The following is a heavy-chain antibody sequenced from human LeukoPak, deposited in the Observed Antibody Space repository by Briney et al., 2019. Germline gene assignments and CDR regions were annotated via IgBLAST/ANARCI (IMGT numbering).Heavy chain of an antibody. D-gene: IGHD3-22*01. Sequence: SQTLSLTCAISGDSVSSNSAAWNWIRQSPTRGLEWLGRTYYRSKWYNDYAVSVKSRITINPDTSKNQFSLQLNSVTPEDTAVYYCARDYYDSSGYFIPLGYWGQGTLVTVSS. CDR1: GDSVSSNSAA. CDR2: TYYRSKWYN. V-gene: IGHV6-1*01. CDR3: ARDYYDSSGYFIPLGY. J-gene: IGHJ4*02.